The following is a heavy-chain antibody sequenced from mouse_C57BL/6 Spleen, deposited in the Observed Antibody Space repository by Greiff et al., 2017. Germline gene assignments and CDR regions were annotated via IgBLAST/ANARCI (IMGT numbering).Heavy chain of an antibody. D-gene: IGHD1-1*01. CDR2: LYPGSGST. Sequence: VQLQQPGAELVKPGASVKMSCKASGYTFTSYWITWVKQRPGQGLEWIGDLYPGSGSTNYNEKFKSKATLTVDTSSSTAYMQLSSLTSEDSAVYYCARAYYYGSSYWFAYWGQGTLVTVSA. CDR3: ARAYYYGSSYWFAY. V-gene: IGHV1-55*01. J-gene: IGHJ3*01. CDR1: GYTFTSYW.